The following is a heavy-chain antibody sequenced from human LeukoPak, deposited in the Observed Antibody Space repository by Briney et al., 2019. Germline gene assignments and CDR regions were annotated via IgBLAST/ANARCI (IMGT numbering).Heavy chain of an antibody. CDR2: INHSGST. D-gene: IGHD6-13*01. J-gene: IGHJ4*02. CDR1: GGSFSGYY. V-gene: IGHV4-34*01. Sequence: PSETLSLTCAVYGGSFSGYYWSWIRQPPGKGLEWIGEINHSGSTNYNPSLKSRVTISVDTSKNQFSLKLSSVTAADTAVYYCARDSAVGYSSSWPQNDYWGQGTLVTVSS. CDR3: ARDSAVGYSSSWPQNDY.